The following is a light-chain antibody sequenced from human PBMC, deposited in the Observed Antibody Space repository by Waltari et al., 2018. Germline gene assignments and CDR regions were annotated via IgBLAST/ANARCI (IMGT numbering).Light chain of an antibody. CDR2: DVT. Sequence: QAALTQPPSVSRSLGQSVTISCTGTSSDIGGYSDVSWYQQHPGTAPIVLIYDVTKRPSGVSDRFSGSKSGNTASLTISGLQAEDEADYYCCSYRSGGTLVFGSGTKLTVL. V-gene: IGLV2-11*01. CDR1: SSDIGGYSD. J-gene: IGLJ6*01. CDR3: CSYRSGGTLV.